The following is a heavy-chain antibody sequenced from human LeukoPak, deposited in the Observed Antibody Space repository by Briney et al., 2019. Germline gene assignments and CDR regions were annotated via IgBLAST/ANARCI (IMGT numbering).Heavy chain of an antibody. CDR3: AKDEEYQLLTNFFDY. V-gene: IGHV3-30*02. CDR1: GFTFDSYG. D-gene: IGHD2-21*01. Sequence: PGGSLRLSCAASGFTFDSYGMHWVRQAPGKGLEWVAFIRNDGSINYYADSVKGRFTISRDNSKNTLYLLMNRLRAEDTAVYYCAKDEEYQLLTNFFDYWGQGTLVTVSS. CDR2: IRNDGSIN. J-gene: IGHJ4*02.